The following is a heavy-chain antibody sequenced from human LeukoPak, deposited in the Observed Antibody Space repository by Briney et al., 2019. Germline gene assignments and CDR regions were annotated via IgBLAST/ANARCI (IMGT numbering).Heavy chain of an antibody. CDR2: ISGSGGST. D-gene: IGHD2-15*01. CDR3: AKETYYCSGGSCYSGYFDY. CDR1: GFTFSSYA. Sequence: PGGSLRLSCAADGFTFSSYAMSWVRQAPGKGLEWVSSISGSGGSTYYADSVKGRFTISRDNSKNTLYLQMNSLRAEDTAVYYCAKETYYCSGGSCYSGYFDYWGQGTLVTVSS. V-gene: IGHV3-23*01. J-gene: IGHJ4*02.